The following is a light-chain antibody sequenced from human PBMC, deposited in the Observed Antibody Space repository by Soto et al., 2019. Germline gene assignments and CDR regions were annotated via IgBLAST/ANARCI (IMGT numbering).Light chain of an antibody. Sequence: QSALTQPRSVSGSPGQSVTISCTGTSSDVGGYDHVSWYQYHPDKAPKLIIYDVAKRPSGVPGRFSGSKSGNTASLTISGLQAEDGADYYCCLSADSYTFIFGSGTKVTVL. CDR3: CLSADSYTFI. V-gene: IGLV2-11*01. CDR1: SSDVGGYDH. J-gene: IGLJ1*01. CDR2: DVA.